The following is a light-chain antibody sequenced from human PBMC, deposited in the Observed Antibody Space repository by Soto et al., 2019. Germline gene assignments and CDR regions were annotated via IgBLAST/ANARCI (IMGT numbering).Light chain of an antibody. V-gene: IGLV1-44*01. Sequence: QSVLTQPPSASGTPGQRVTISCSGGSSNIGTNAVNWYQQLPGTAPKLLIYNNNQRPSWVPDRFSGSKSGTSASLAISGLQSEDEADYYCAAWDDSLNGYVFGTGTKVTV. CDR2: NNN. J-gene: IGLJ1*01. CDR3: AAWDDSLNGYV. CDR1: SSNIGTNA.